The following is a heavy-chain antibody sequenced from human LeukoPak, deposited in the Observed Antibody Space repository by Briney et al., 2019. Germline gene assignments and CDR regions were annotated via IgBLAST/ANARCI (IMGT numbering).Heavy chain of an antibody. V-gene: IGHV3-48*01. CDR1: GFTFSTYS. CDR2: ISSSSSSI. Sequence: GGSLRLSCAASGFTFSTYSMTWVRQAPGKGLEWLSYISSSSSSIYYADSVKGRFTISRDNAKNSLYLQMNSLRAEDTAVYYCARQPGYYGSGSYPDYWGQGTLVTVSS. D-gene: IGHD3-10*01. J-gene: IGHJ4*02. CDR3: ARQPGYYGSGSYPDY.